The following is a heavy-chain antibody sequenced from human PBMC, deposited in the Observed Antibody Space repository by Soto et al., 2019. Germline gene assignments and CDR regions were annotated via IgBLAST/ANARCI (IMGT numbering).Heavy chain of an antibody. Sequence: QVQLVQSGAEVKKPGSSVKVSCKASGGTFSSYAISWVRQAPGQGLEWMGGIIPIFGTANYAQKFQGRVTITADESTSKDYLEMSSLRSEETAVYYCVWLKGSDIVWGAFDIWGQGTMVTVSS. CDR3: VWLKGSDIVWGAFDI. V-gene: IGHV1-69*01. CDR1: GGTFSSYA. CDR2: IIPIFGTA. D-gene: IGHD3-9*01. J-gene: IGHJ3*02.